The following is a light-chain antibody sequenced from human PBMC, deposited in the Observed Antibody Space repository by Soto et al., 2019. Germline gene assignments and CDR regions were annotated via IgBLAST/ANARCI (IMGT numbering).Light chain of an antibody. J-gene: IGKJ4*01. V-gene: IGKV1-39*01. CDR3: QQTNINHRP. CDR2: GAS. CDR1: QSISTY. Sequence: DIQMTQSPSSLSASVGDRVTITCRASQSISTYLNWYQQKPGKAPRLLIFGASNLQSGVSSRFSGSGSGTDFTLTISSLQPDDFATYFCQQTNINHRPFGGGTKVEVK.